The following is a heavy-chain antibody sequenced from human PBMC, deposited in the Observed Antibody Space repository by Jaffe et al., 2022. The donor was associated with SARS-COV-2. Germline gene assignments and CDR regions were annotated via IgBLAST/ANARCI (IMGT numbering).Heavy chain of an antibody. CDR3: ARLGLRYRGRGKNWFDP. CDR1: GGSFSGYY. Sequence: QVQLQQWGAGLLKPSETLSLTCAVYGGSFSGYYWSWIRQPPGKGLEWIGEINHSGSTNYNPSLKSRVTISVDTSKNQFSLKLSSVTAADTAVYYCARLGLRYRGRGKNWFDPWGQGTLVTVSS. CDR2: INHSGST. V-gene: IGHV4-34*01. J-gene: IGHJ5*02. D-gene: IGHD3-9*01.